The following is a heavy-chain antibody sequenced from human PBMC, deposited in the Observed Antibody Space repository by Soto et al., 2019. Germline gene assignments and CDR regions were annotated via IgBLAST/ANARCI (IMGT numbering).Heavy chain of an antibody. CDR1: GFTFTSSA. Sequence: ASVKVSCKASGFTFTSSAMQWVRQARGQRLEWIGWIVVGSGNTNYAQKFQERVTITKDMSTSPAYMELSSLRSEDTAVYYWAAAGSGGSFYYSYGMDVLGQWTTVTVSS. J-gene: IGHJ6*02. CDR3: AAAGSGGSFYYSYGMDV. CDR2: IVVGSGNT. V-gene: IGHV1-58*02. D-gene: IGHD2-15*01.